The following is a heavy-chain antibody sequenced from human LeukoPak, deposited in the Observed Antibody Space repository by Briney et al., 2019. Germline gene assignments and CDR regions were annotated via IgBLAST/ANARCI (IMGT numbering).Heavy chain of an antibody. J-gene: IGHJ3*02. V-gene: IGHV1-46*01. CDR2: INPSGGST. CDR1: GYTFTSYG. Sequence: ASVKVSCKASGYTFTSYGISWVRQAPGQGLEWMGIINPSGGSTSYAQKFQGRVTMTRDTSTSTVYMELSSLRSEDTAVYYCARSRARIVVVVAAIDAFDIWGQGTMVTVSS. D-gene: IGHD2-15*01. CDR3: ARSRARIVVVVAAIDAFDI.